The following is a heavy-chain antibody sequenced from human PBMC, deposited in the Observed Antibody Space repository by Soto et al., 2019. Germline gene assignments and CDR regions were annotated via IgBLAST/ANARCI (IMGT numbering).Heavy chain of an antibody. D-gene: IGHD3-22*01. V-gene: IGHV4-30-4*01. CDR3: ARRGIGSGYLDAFDI. Sequence: LSLTCTVSGGSISSGDYYWSWIRQPPGKGLEWIGYIYYSGSTYYNPSLKSRVTISVDTSKNQFSLKLSSVTAADTAVYYCARRGIGSGYLDAFDIWGQGTMVTVSS. J-gene: IGHJ3*02. CDR1: GGSISSGDYY. CDR2: IYYSGST.